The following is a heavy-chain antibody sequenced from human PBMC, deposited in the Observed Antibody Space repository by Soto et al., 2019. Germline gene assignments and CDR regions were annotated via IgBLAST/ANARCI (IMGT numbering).Heavy chain of an antibody. CDR2: IIPIFGTA. D-gene: IGHD2-21*01. V-gene: IGHV1-69*01. J-gene: IGHJ4*02. CDR3: ASLARGGGGGGDY. Sequence: QVQLVQSGAEVKKPGSSVKVSCKASGGTFSSYAISWVRQAPGQGLEWMGGIIPIFGTANYAQKFQGRVTLTAGGTTGTAYRGVRSLGFEDTGVLYWASLARGGGGGGDYWGQGTLVTVSS. CDR1: GGTFSSYA.